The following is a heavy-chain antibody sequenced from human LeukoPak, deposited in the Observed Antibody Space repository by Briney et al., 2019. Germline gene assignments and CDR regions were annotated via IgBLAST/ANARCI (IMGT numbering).Heavy chain of an antibody. CDR1: GGSFSGYY. D-gene: IGHD3-3*01. Sequence: PSETLSLTCAVYGGSFSGYYWSWIRQPPGKGLEWIGSIYYSGSTYYNPSLKSRVTISVDTSKNQFSLKLSSVTAADTAVYYCARVPRADDFWSGYNYYYYYMDVWGKGTTVTVSS. J-gene: IGHJ6*03. V-gene: IGHV4-34*01. CDR3: ARVPRADDFWSGYNYYYYYMDV. CDR2: IYYSGST.